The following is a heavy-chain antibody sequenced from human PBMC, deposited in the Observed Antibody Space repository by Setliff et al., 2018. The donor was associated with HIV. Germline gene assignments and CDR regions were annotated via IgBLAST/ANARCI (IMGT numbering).Heavy chain of an antibody. CDR3: ARVAGYCSGGSCYSAYYYYGMDV. D-gene: IGHD2-15*01. CDR2: ISSSSSTI. V-gene: IGHV3-48*04. J-gene: IGHJ6*02. CDR1: GFTFSSYS. Sequence: GGSLRLSCAASGFTFSSYSMNWVRQAPGKGLEWVSYISSSSSTIYYVDSVKGRFTISRDNAKNSLYLQMNSLRAEDTAVYYCARVAGYCSGGSCYSAYYYYGMDVWGQGTTVTVSS.